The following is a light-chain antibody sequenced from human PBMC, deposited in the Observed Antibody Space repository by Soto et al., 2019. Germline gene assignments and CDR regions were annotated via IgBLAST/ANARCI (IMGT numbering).Light chain of an antibody. Sequence: QSALTQPRSVSGSPGQSVTISCTGTSSDVGDYNYVSWYQQHPGNAPKLVIYDVSKRPSGVPDRFSGSKSGNTASLTISGLQAEDEADFYCCSYAGSFVFGTGTKVTVL. J-gene: IGLJ1*01. V-gene: IGLV2-11*01. CDR3: CSYAGSFV. CDR1: SSDVGDYNY. CDR2: DVS.